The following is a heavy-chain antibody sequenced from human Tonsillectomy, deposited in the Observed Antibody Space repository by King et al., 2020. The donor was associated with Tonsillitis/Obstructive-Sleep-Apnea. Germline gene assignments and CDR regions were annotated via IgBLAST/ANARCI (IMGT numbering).Heavy chain of an antibody. CDR3: AREDYYDSTYDY. Sequence: VQLVESGGGLVQPGGSLRLSCAASGFTFSSYSMNWVRQAPGKGLDWVSYISSSSNTIYYADSVKGRFTISRDNAKNSLYLQMNSLRDEDTAVYYCAREDYYDSTYDYWGQGTLVTVSS. CDR2: ISSSSNTI. D-gene: IGHD3-22*01. J-gene: IGHJ4*02. CDR1: GFTFSSYS. V-gene: IGHV3-48*02.